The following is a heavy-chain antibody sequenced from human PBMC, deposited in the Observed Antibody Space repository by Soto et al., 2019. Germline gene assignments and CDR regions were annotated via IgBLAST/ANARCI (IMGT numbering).Heavy chain of an antibody. CDR1: GFTFSSYA. D-gene: IGHD1-1*01. Sequence: GGSLRLSCAASGFTFSSYAMHWVRQAPGKKLERVAVISYDGSNKYYADSVKGRFTISRDNSKNTLYLQMNSLRTEDTAVYYCARDRLRYNWNDFPYYYYGMDVWGQGTTVTVSS. CDR3: ARDRLRYNWNDFPYYYYGMDV. CDR2: ISYDGSNK. J-gene: IGHJ6*02. V-gene: IGHV3-30*01.